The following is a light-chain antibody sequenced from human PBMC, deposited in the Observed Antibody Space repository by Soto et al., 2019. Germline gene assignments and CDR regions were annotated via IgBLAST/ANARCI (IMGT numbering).Light chain of an antibody. CDR2: KAS. V-gene: IGKV1-5*03. Sequence: DIQMTQSPSTLSASVGDRVTIPCRASQSISGWLAWYQQKQGKAPKLLIYKASSLESGVPSRFSGSGSGTEFALTISRVQPDDFATDDCHQYNSFPTFGQGAKVVVK. CDR3: HQYNSFPT. CDR1: QSISGW. J-gene: IGKJ1*01.